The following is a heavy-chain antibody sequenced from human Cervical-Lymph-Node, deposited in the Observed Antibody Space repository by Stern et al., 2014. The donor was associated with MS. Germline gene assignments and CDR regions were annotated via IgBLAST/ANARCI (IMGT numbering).Heavy chain of an antibody. CDR3: AHFSGYFQSQVPYYGFDV. D-gene: IGHD3-22*01. CDR2: LYWADDK. V-gene: IGHV2-5*02. J-gene: IGHJ6*02. Sequence: QITLKESGLTLVQPSQTLTLTCTFSGFSLSSSGVGVGWIRQPPGKALACLALLYWADDKSYNPYLRTRLTLTKDTLTNQSVLSVTNADPVDTATYYCAHFSGYFQSQVPYYGFDVWGQGTTVTVSS. CDR1: GFSLSSSGVG.